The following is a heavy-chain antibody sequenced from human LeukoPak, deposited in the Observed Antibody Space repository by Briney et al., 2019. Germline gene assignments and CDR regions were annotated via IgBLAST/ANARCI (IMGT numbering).Heavy chain of an antibody. CDR1: GFTFSSYA. D-gene: IGHD6-13*01. J-gene: IGHJ4*02. CDR3: ARDLSGVEAAAAGFDY. Sequence: PGRSLRLSCAASGFTFSSYAMHWVRQAPGKGLEWVAVISYDGSNKYYADSVKGRFTISRDNSKNTLYLQMNSLRAEDTAVYYCARDLSGVEAAAAGFDYWGQGTLVTDSS. CDR2: ISYDGSNK. V-gene: IGHV3-30-3*01.